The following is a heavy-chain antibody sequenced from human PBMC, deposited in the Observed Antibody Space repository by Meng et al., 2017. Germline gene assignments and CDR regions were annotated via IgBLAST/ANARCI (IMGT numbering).Heavy chain of an antibody. Sequence: ASVKVSCKASGYTFTSYGISWVRQAPGQGLEWMGWISAYNGNTNYAQKLPGRVTMTTDTSTSTAYMELRSLRSDDTAVYYCARDLDFWSGYPSDFYYWGRGTLVTVSS. CDR1: GYTFTSYG. CDR2: ISAYNGNT. V-gene: IGHV1-18*01. D-gene: IGHD3-3*01. CDR3: ARDLDFWSGYPSDFYY. J-gene: IGHJ4*02.